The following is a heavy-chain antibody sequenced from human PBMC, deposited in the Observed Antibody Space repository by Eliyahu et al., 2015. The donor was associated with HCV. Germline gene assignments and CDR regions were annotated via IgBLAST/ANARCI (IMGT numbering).Heavy chain of an antibody. V-gene: IGHV4-59*01. Sequence: QVQLQESGPGLVKPSETLSLTCTVSGGXIXTXYWSWIRQPPGKGXEWIGYIHYSGSTNYNPSLKSRVTISVXTSKNQFXLNLTSVTAADTAVYYCASGGGGIAVAGTGGWFDPWGQGTLVTVSS. J-gene: IGHJ5*02. CDR3: ASGGGGIAVAGTGGWFDP. D-gene: IGHD6-19*01. CDR1: GGXIXTXY. CDR2: IHYSGST.